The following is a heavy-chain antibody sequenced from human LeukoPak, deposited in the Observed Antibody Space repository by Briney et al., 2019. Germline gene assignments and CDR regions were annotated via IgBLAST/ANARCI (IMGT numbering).Heavy chain of an antibody. V-gene: IGHV2-70*04. CDR3: ARSVYGDYTFDY. Sequence: SGPTLVNPTQTLTLTCTFSGFSLSTGGMRVSWIRQPPGKALEWLARIDWDDDKFYSTSLKTRLTISKDTSKNQVVLTMTNMDPVDTATYYCARSVYGDYTFDYWGQGTLVTVSS. CDR1: GFSLSTGGMR. J-gene: IGHJ4*02. CDR2: IDWDDDK. D-gene: IGHD4-17*01.